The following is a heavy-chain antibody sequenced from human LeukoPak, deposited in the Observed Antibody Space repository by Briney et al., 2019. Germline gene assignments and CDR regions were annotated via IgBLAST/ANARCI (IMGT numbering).Heavy chain of an antibody. Sequence: PGGAPRLSCAASGFPFNSYNMNRVRQAPGEGLEGVSSISSSSSYIYYADSVKGRFTISRDDAKNSLYLQMNSLRAEDTAVYYCARGNLWFGELVYWGQGTLVTVSS. V-gene: IGHV3-21*01. J-gene: IGHJ4*02. D-gene: IGHD3-10*01. CDR3: ARGNLWFGELVY. CDR1: GFPFNSYN. CDR2: ISSSSSYI.